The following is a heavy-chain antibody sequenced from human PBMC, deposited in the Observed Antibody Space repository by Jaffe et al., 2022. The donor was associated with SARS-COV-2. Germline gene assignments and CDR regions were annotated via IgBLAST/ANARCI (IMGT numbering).Heavy chain of an antibody. CDR2: ISGSGGST. J-gene: IGHJ6*02. CDR1: GFTFSSYA. D-gene: IGHD2-15*01. Sequence: EVQLLESGGGLVQPGGSLRLSCAASGFTFSSYAMSWVRQAPGKGLEWVSAISGSGGSTYYADSVKGRFTISRDNSKNTLYLQMNSLRAEDTAVYYCAKSALSPVGCSGGSCEIMLGYYYYGMDVWGQGTTVTVSS. V-gene: IGHV3-23*01. CDR3: AKSALSPVGCSGGSCEIMLGYYYYGMDV.